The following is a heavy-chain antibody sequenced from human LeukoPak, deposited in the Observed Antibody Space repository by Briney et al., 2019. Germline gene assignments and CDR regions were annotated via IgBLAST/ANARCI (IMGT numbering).Heavy chain of an antibody. CDR3: ARTDYDYVPRYFDY. J-gene: IGHJ4*02. D-gene: IGHD3-16*01. CDR1: GGSISSSSYY. V-gene: IGHV4-39*07. CDR2: IYYSGST. Sequence: SETLSLTFTVSGGSISSSSYYWGWIRQPPGKGLEWIGSIYYSGSTYYNPSLKSRVTISVDTSKNQFSLKLSSVTAADTAVYYCARTDYDYVPRYFDYWGQGTLVTVSS.